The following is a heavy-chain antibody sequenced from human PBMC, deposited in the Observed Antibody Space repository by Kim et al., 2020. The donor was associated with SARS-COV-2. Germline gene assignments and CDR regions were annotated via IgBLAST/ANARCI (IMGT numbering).Heavy chain of an antibody. D-gene: IGHD3-10*01. CDR1: GFTFSNAW. CDR2: IKSKTDGGTT. CDR3: TTDSRFVYYYGSGSYLDAFDI. Sequence: GGSLRLSCAASGFTFSNAWMSWVRQAPGKGLEWVGRIKSKTDGGTTDYAAPVKGRFTISRDDSKNTLYLQMNSLKTEDTAVYYCTTDSRFVYYYGSGSYLDAFDIWGQGTMVTVSS. J-gene: IGHJ3*02. V-gene: IGHV3-15*01.